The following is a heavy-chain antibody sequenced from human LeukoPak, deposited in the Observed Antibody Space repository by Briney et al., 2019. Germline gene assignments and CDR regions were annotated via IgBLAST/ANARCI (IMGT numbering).Heavy chain of an antibody. V-gene: IGHV3-15*01. CDR2: IKSKTDGGTT. D-gene: IGHD2-2*01. CDR3: TTGDYCSSTSCVGTPIQLWPGLGY. Sequence: GGSLRLSCAASGFTFSNAWMSWVRQAPGKGLEWVGRIKSKTDGGTTDYAAPVKGRFTISRDDSKNTLYLQMNSLKTEDTAVYYCTTGDYCSSTSCVGTPIQLWPGLGYWGQGTLVTVSS. J-gene: IGHJ4*02. CDR1: GFTFSNAW.